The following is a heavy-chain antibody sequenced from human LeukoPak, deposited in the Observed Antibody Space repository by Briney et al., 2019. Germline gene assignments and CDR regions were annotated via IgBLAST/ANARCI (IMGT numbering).Heavy chain of an antibody. CDR3: ARGPLSSSWTGFDY. D-gene: IGHD6-13*01. CDR2: INSDGSRT. J-gene: IGHJ4*02. V-gene: IGHV3-74*03. CDR1: GFIFNNYW. Sequence: GGSLRLSCAASGFIFNNYWMHRVRQVPGKGLVWVSRINSDGSRTTYADSVKGRFTISRDNAKNTLYLKMNSLRAEDTAVYYCARGPLSSSWTGFDYWGQGTLVTVSS.